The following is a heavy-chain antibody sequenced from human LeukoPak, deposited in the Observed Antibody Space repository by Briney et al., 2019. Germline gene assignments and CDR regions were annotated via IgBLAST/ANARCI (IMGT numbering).Heavy chain of an antibody. D-gene: IGHD3-10*01. CDR1: GFTFSNAW. Sequence: GGSLRLSCAASGFTFSNAWMSWVRQAPGKGLEWVGRIKSKTDGGTTDYAAPVKGRFTISRDDSKNTLYLQMNSLKTEDTAVYYCTTHKAELLWFGELSHNWFDPWGQGTRVTVSS. CDR2: IKSKTDGGTT. J-gene: IGHJ5*02. CDR3: TTHKAELLWFGELSHNWFDP. V-gene: IGHV3-15*01.